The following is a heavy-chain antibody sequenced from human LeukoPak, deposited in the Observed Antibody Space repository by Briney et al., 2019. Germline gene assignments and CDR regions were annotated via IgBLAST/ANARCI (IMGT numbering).Heavy chain of an antibody. CDR2: IWYDGSNK. CDR1: GFTFSSYG. D-gene: IGHD7-27*01. Sequence: GGSLRLSCAASGFTFSSYGMHWVRQAPGKGLEWVAVIWYDGSNKYYADSVKGRFTISRDNSKDTLYLQMNSLRAEDTAVYYCARDWAGDFISAFDIWGQGTMVTVSS. V-gene: IGHV3-33*01. J-gene: IGHJ3*02. CDR3: ARDWAGDFISAFDI.